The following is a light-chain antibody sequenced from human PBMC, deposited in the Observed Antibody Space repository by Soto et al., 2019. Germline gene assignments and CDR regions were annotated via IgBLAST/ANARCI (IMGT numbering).Light chain of an antibody. CDR1: QSISSS. CDR2: MAS. J-gene: IGKJ1*01. Sequence: DIQMTQSPSTLSASVGDRITITCRASQSISSSLAWYQQKPGKAPKLLIYMASKLPSGVPSRFGGAGSGTEFTLTISSQQPDDFVTYYCQQYNTYARTFGQGTKVEI. CDR3: QQYNTYART. V-gene: IGKV1-5*03.